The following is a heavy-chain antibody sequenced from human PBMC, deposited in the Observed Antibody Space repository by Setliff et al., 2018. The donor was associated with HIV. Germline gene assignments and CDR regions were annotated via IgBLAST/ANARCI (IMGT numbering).Heavy chain of an antibody. CDR1: GYSISSGYD. D-gene: IGHD3-10*01. J-gene: IGHJ3*02. Sequence: SETLSLTCDVSGYSISSGYDWSWIRQPPGKGLEWIGSIDHSGSTYYNPSIKSRVTISVDTSKNQFSLKPSSVTAADTAVYYCSRLGAYYGWVGAFDIWGQGTMVTVSS. CDR2: IDHSGST. V-gene: IGHV4-38-2*01. CDR3: SRLGAYYGWVGAFDI.